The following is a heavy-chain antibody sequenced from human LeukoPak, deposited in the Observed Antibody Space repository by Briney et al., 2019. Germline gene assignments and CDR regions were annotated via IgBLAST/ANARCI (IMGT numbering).Heavy chain of an antibody. J-gene: IGHJ4*02. D-gene: IGHD3-22*01. Sequence: GRSLRLSCAASGFTFSSYSMNWVRQAPGKGLEWVSSISSSSSYIYYADSVKGRFTISRDNAKNSLYLQLNSLRAEDTAVYYCARDTFYDSSGYLDYWGQGTLVTVSS. CDR1: GFTFSSYS. V-gene: IGHV3-21*01. CDR2: ISSSSSYI. CDR3: ARDTFYDSSGYLDY.